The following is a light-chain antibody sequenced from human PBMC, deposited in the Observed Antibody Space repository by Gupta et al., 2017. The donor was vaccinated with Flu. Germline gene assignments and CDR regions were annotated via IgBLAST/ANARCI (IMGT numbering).Light chain of an antibody. Sequence: MLTQPHSVSESPAETVTISCTRSSGSIANNYVQWYQQRPGCAPTTLSDEDNQRPSGVPDRFSGYIDSSSTYASLTISGLKAEDDASDYCQVYDSNRGVCGGGTKLTVL. CDR2: EDN. CDR1: SGSIANNY. V-gene: IGLV6-57*03. CDR3: QVYDSNRGV. J-gene: IGLJ3*02.